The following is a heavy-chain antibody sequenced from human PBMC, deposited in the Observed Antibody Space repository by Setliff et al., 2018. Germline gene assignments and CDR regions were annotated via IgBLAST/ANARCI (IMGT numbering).Heavy chain of an antibody. CDR3: ARFITGTIGFDP. Sequence: KASETLSLTCTVSGGSISSGSYYWSWIRQPAGKGLEWIGHFYYSGRNNYNPTLKSRVTISVATSKNQFSLKLSAVTAADTAVYYCARFITGTIGFDPWGQGTLVTVSS. CDR1: GGSISSGSYY. CDR2: FYYSGRN. V-gene: IGHV4-61*10. J-gene: IGHJ5*02. D-gene: IGHD1-7*01.